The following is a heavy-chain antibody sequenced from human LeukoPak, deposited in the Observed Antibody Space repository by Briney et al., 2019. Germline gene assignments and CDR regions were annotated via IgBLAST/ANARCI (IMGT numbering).Heavy chain of an antibody. V-gene: IGHV3-11*01. D-gene: IGHD5-18*01. CDR3: AKSRDTALYYIDV. CDR2: ISSSGSSS. CDR1: GFTFSDYY. J-gene: IGHJ6*03. Sequence: PGGSLRLSCAASGFTFSDYYMTWIRQAPGKGLEWVSYISSSGSSSHYADSVKGRFTISRDNSKNTLYLQMNSLRAEDTAVYYCAKSRDTALYYIDVWGKGTTVTVSS.